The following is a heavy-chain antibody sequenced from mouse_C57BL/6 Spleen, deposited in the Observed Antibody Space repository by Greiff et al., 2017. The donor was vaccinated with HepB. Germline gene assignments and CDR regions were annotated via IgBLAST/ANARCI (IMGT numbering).Heavy chain of an antibody. J-gene: IGHJ3*01. CDR1: GYTFTSYW. CDR3: ARAYYYGSSAFAY. Sequence: QVQLQQPGAELVRPGSSVKLSCKASGYTFTSYWMHWVKQRPIQGLEWIGNIDPSDSEPHYNQKFKDKATLTVYKSSSTAYMQLSSLTSADSAVYYCARAYYYGSSAFAYWGQGTLVTVSA. D-gene: IGHD1-1*01. V-gene: IGHV1-52*01. CDR2: IDPSDSEP.